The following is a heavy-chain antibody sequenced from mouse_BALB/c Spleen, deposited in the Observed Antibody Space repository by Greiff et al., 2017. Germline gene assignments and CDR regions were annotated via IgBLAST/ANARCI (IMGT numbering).Heavy chain of an antibody. V-gene: IGHV2-2*02. CDR2: IWSGGST. CDR1: GFSLTSYG. Sequence: VKLMESGPGLVQPSQSLSITCTVSGFSLTSYGVHWVRQSPGKGLEWLGVIWSGGSTDYNAAFISRLSISKDNSKSQVFFKMNSLQANDTAIYYCARTDSSGYSWFAYWGQGTLVTVSA. D-gene: IGHD3-2*01. CDR3: ARTDSSGYSWFAY. J-gene: IGHJ3*01.